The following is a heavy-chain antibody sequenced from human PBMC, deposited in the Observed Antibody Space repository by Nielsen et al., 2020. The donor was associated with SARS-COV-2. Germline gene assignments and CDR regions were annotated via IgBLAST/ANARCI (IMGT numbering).Heavy chain of an antibody. CDR2: ISYDGSNK. D-gene: IGHD5-12*01. V-gene: IGHV3-30*04. CDR1: GFSFSSYA. CDR3: ARLNSAYAA. J-gene: IGHJ5*02. Sequence: GGSLRLSCAASGFSFSSYAMHWVRQAPGKGLEWVAIISYDGSNKYYADSVKGRFTISRDNAKNTLYLQMNSLRAEDTAVYYCARLNSAYAAWGQGTLVTVSS.